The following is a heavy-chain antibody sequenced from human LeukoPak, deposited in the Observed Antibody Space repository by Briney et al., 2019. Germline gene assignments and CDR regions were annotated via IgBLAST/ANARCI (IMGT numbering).Heavy chain of an antibody. CDR1: GFTFSSYA. CDR2: ISGSGGST. V-gene: IGHV3-23*01. Sequence: QSGGSLRLSCAASGFTFSSYAMSWVRQAPGKGLEWVSAISGSGGSTYYADSVKGRFTISRDNSKNTLYLQMNSLRAEDTAVYFCARDFGPRLYAFDVWGQGTMITVSS. D-gene: IGHD3-16*01. J-gene: IGHJ3*01. CDR3: ARDFGPRLYAFDV.